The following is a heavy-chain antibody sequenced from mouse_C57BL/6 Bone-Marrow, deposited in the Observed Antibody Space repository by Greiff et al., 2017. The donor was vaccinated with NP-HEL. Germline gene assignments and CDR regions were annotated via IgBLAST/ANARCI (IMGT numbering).Heavy chain of an antibody. V-gene: IGHV5-17*01. CDR2: ISSGSSTI. J-gene: IGHJ1*03. Sequence: EVKLVESGGGLVKPGGSLKLSCAASGFTFSDYGMHWVRQAPEKGLEWVAYISSGSSTIYYADTVKGRFTISRDNAKNTLFLQMTSLRSEDTAMYSCATNYGSWYFDVWGTGTTVTVSS. CDR3: ATNYGSWYFDV. CDR1: GFTFSDYG. D-gene: IGHD2-2*01.